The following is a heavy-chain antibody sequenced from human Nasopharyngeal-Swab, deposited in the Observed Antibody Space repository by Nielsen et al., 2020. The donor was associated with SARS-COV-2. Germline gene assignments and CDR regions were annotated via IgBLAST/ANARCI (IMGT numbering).Heavy chain of an antibody. CDR1: GYTLTDYY. CDR3: ARDLAYHSSSVWFDP. D-gene: IGHD6-6*01. Sequence: ASVQVSCKASGYTLTDYYMHWVRQVPRQGFEWMGWINPRSGGPTYEQKSQGRVTMTRDTFISTAYMELSGLKSDDTAVYYCARDLAYHSSSVWFDPWGQGTLVTVSS. J-gene: IGHJ5*02. CDR2: INPRSGGP. V-gene: IGHV1-2*02.